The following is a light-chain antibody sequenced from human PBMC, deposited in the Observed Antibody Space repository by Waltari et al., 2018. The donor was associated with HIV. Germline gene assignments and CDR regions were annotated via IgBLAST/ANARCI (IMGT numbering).Light chain of an antibody. Sequence: QSALTQPASVSGSPGQSITMSCTGTSSHVGSYNLVSWYQQHPGKAPKLIIYEVNKRPPGITNRFSGFKSGNTASLTITGLQAEDEADYHCCSYAIGGTFVFGGGTKVTVL. V-gene: IGLV2-23*02. CDR2: EVN. CDR3: CSYAIGGTFV. J-gene: IGLJ2*01. CDR1: SSHVGSYNL.